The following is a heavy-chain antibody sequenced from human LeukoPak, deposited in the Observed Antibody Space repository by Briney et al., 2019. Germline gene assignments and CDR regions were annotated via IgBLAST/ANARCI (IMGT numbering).Heavy chain of an antibody. Sequence: GGSLRLSCAASGFTFSHYGMSWVRQAPGKGLEWVAGFSGKGDTTYYAESVRGRFTISRDTSKNTLFLQMNSLRAEDTAVYYCARDPYYYDSSGYCPFDYWGQGTLVTVSS. V-gene: IGHV3-23*01. CDR1: GFTFSHYG. D-gene: IGHD3-22*01. CDR2: FSGKGDTT. CDR3: ARDPYYYDSSGYCPFDY. J-gene: IGHJ4*02.